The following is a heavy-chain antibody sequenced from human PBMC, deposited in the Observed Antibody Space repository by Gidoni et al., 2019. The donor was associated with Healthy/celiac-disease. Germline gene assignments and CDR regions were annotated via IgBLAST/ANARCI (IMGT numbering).Heavy chain of an antibody. D-gene: IGHD3-3*01. CDR2: IYYSGST. Sequence: QVQLQESGPGLVKPSETLSLTCTVSGGSISSYYWSWIRQPPRKGLEWIGYIYYSGSTNYNPSLKSRVTISVDTSKNQFSLKLSSVTAADTAVYYCARHRDEWMDYWGQGTLVTVSS. V-gene: IGHV4-59*08. CDR3: ARHRDEWMDY. CDR1: GGSISSYY. J-gene: IGHJ4*02.